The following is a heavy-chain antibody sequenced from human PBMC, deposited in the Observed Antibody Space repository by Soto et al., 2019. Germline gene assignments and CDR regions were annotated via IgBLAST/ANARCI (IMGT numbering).Heavy chain of an antibody. D-gene: IGHD5-12*01. J-gene: IGHJ2*01. CDR1: GGTFSNYP. CDR2: IIPIFGTV. CDR3: ARGNHRWLQLWYFDL. Sequence: QVQLVQSGAEVKKPGSSVKVSCKASGGTFSNYPISWVRQAPGQGLEWMGGIIPIFGTVNYAQKFQGGVTITADESTSTGYMELSSLRSEDTAVYYCARGNHRWLQLWYFDLWGRGTLVTVSS. V-gene: IGHV1-69*12.